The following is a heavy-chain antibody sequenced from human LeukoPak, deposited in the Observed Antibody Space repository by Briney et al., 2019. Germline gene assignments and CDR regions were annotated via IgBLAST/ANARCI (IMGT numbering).Heavy chain of an antibody. CDR1: GFTVCSLP. CDR3: AKLSGIAAVEYYFDY. CDR2: LICSGGST. D-gene: IGHD6-13*01. V-gene: IGHV3-23*01. Sequence: PGGSLRLSCAASGFTVCSLPMRRVAQAPGEGLGVDSALICSGGSTYYADSVKCRFTISRDNSKNTLYLQMNSLRAEDTAVYYCAKLSGIAAVEYYFDYWGQGTLVTVSS. J-gene: IGHJ4*02.